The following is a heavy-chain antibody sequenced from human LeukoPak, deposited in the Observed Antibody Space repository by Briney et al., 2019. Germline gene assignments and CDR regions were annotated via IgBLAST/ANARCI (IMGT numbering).Heavy chain of an antibody. D-gene: IGHD5-12*01. CDR3: ARGAPTTRIGAGRFDY. Sequence: ASVKVSCKAFGDSLTNYYVRWVRQAPGQGLEWMGEINPSGGSTSYAQKLQGRITVTRDTYTNTVYMDLSSLRSEDTATYYCARGAPTTRIGAGRFDYWGQGSLLTVAS. CDR2: INPSGGST. CDR1: GDSLTNYY. J-gene: IGHJ4*02. V-gene: IGHV1-46*01.